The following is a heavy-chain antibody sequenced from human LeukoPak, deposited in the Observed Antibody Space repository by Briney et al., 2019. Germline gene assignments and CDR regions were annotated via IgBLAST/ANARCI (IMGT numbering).Heavy chain of an antibody. CDR3: ARHSPQAVSPYYFDY. J-gene: IGHJ4*02. CDR1: GGSISSSSYY. Sequence: SETLSLTCTVSGGSISSSSYYWGWIRQPPGKGLEWIGSIYYSGSTYYSPSLKSRVTISVDTSKNQFSLKRSSVTAADTAVYYCARHSPQAVSPYYFDYWGQGTLVTVSS. V-gene: IGHV4-39*01. D-gene: IGHD2-15*01. CDR2: IYYSGST.